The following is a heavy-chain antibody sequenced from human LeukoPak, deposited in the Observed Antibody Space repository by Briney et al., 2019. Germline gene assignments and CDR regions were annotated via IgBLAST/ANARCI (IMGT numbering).Heavy chain of an antibody. D-gene: IGHD3-9*01. V-gene: IGHV4-59*11. Sequence: SETLSLTCTVSGGSISSHYWSWVGQPPGKGLKWIGYIYYSGSTNYTPSLKSRVTISVDTSKNQFSLKLSSVTAADTAVYYCARDSVRYDIWGQGTMVTVSS. CDR2: IYYSGST. CDR3: ARDSVRYDI. CDR1: GGSISSHY. J-gene: IGHJ3*02.